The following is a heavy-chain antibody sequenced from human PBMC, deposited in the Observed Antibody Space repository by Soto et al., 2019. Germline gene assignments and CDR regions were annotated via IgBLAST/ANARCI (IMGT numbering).Heavy chain of an antibody. Sequence: LRLSCAASGFTFSSYAMHWVRQAPGKGLEWVAVISYDGSNKYYADSVKGRFTISRDNSKNTLYLQMNSLRAEDTAVYYCARDFGYCSGGSCYSAFGYWGQGTLVTVSS. J-gene: IGHJ4*02. CDR1: GFTFSSYA. CDR3: ARDFGYCSGGSCYSAFGY. V-gene: IGHV3-30-3*01. D-gene: IGHD2-15*01. CDR2: ISYDGSNK.